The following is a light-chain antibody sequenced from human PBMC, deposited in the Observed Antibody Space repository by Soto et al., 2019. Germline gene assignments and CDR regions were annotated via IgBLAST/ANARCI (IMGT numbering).Light chain of an antibody. V-gene: IGKV3-20*01. Sequence: ILLTQSAGTLSLSPGERATLSCRASQSIRSHYLSWYQQKPGQAPRLLIAGAHYRGAGISDRFSGSESGTDFTLRSSRLEPEDFAVYYCQQYGSSVTFGQGTMVDIK. CDR3: QQYGSSVT. CDR1: QSIRSHY. J-gene: IGKJ1*01. CDR2: GAH.